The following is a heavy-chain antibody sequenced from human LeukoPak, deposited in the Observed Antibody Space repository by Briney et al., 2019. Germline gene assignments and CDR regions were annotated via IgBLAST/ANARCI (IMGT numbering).Heavy chain of an antibody. D-gene: IGHD2-2*01. V-gene: IGHV3-48*03. J-gene: IGHJ5*02. CDR1: GFTFSSYE. CDR3: ASLVVPAATRNWFDP. Sequence: PGGSLRLSCAASGFTFSSYEMNWVRQAPGKGLEWVSYISSSGSTIYYADSVKGRFTISRDNAKNSLYLQMNSLRAEDTAVYYCASLVVPAATRNWFDPWGQGTLVTVSS. CDR2: ISSSGSTI.